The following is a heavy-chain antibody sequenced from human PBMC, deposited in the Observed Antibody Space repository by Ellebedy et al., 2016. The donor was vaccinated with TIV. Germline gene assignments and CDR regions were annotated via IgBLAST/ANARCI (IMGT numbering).Heavy chain of an antibody. J-gene: IGHJ5*02. CDR3: VRDGYSDTWYAKWFDP. D-gene: IGHD5-12*01. CDR1: GFTFSTYG. Sequence: PGGSLRLSCAASGFTFSTYGMHWVRQVTGKGLEWVAVITPDGSYKTYADSVKGRFSVSRDNSKKTVDLQMNSLRPEDTAVYYCVRDGYSDTWYAKWFDPWGQGTLVMVSS. V-gene: IGHV3-30*03. CDR2: ITPDGSYK.